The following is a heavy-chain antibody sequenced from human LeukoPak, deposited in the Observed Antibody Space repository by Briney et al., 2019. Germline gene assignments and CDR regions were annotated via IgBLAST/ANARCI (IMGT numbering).Heavy chain of an antibody. V-gene: IGHV3-30*18. CDR2: ISYDGSHK. D-gene: IGHD4-17*01. J-gene: IGHJ5*02. CDR1: GITFRSYG. Sequence: PGGSLRLSCAASGITFRSYGMHWVRQAPGKGLEWVAVISYDGSHKYYADSVKGRFSISRDNSKNTLYLQMNSLRADDTAVYYCAKGARGDTVTSIVGLNRFDPWGQGTLVTVSS. CDR3: AKGARGDTVTSIVGLNRFDP.